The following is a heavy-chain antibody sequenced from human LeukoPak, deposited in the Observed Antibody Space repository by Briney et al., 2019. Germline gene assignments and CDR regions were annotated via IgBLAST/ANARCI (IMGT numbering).Heavy chain of an antibody. CDR2: INPNSGGT. V-gene: IGHV1-2*02. J-gene: IGHJ3*02. D-gene: IGHD6-13*01. CDR1: GYTFTGYY. CDR3: ARPQGIAAADDAFDI. Sequence: ASVKVSCKASGYTFTGYYMHWVRQAPGQGLEWMGWINPNSGGTNYAQKFQGRVTMTRDTSISTAYMELSRLRSDDTAVYYCARPQGIAAADDAFDIWAQGTMVTVSS.